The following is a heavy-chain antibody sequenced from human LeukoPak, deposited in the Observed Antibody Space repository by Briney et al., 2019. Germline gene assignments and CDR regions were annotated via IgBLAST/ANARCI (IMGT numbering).Heavy chain of an antibody. CDR3: AREYDYGDPGIDY. J-gene: IGHJ4*02. D-gene: IGHD4-17*01. CDR1: GFTFRSYW. V-gene: IGHV3-7*01. CDR2: INQDGSEK. Sequence: GGSLRLSRAASGFTFRSYWMSWVRQAPGKGLEWVANINQDGSEKNYVDSVKGRFTIFRDNPKNSLYLEMDSLRVEDTAVYYCAREYDYGDPGIDYWGQGALVTVSS.